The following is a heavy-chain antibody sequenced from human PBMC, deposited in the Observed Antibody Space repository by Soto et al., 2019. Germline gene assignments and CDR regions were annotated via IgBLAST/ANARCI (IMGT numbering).Heavy chain of an antibody. CDR2: ISAYNGNT. V-gene: IGHV1-18*01. CDR1: GYTFTSYG. CDR3: ARVYSVDWGATISHFDY. J-gene: IGHJ4*02. Sequence: ASVKVSCKASGYTFTSYGISWVRQAPGQGLEWMGWISAYNGNTNYAQKLRGRVTMTTDTSTSTAYMELRSPRSDDTAVYYCARVYSVDWGATISHFDYWGQGTLVTVSS. D-gene: IGHD5-12*01.